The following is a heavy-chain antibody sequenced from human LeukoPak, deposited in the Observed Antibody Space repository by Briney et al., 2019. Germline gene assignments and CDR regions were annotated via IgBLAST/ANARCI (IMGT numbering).Heavy chain of an antibody. CDR3: ARHGYCSSTRRYGVNWFDP. J-gene: IGHJ5*02. CDR2: IYYSGST. D-gene: IGHD2-2*03. V-gene: IGHV4-39*01. CDR1: RGSISSGSYY. Sequence: SETLSLTCTVSRGSISSGSYYWGWIRQPPGKGLEWIGSIYYSGSTYYNPSLKSRVTISVDTSKNQFSLKLSSVTAADTAVYYCARHGYCSSTRRYGVNWFDPWGQGTLVTVSS.